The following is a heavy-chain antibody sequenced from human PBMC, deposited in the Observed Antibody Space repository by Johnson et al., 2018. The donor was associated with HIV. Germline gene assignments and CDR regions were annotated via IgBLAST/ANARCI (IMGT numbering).Heavy chain of an antibody. V-gene: IGHV3-74*01. Sequence: VQLVESGGGLVQPGGSLRLSCEASGFSFSRYWMHWVRQAPGKGLVWVSRIDGDGSSITYADFVKGRFTISRDNAKNSLYLQMNSLRAEDTAVYYCARAPEVRGVDAFDIWG. CDR2: IDGDGSSI. D-gene: IGHD3-10*01. J-gene: IGHJ3*02. CDR3: ARAPEVRGVDAFDI. CDR1: GFSFSRYW.